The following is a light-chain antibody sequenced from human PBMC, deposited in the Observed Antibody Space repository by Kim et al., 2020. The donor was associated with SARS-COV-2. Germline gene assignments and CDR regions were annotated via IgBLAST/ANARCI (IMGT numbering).Light chain of an antibody. CDR3: HVWECNSNHRV. CDR1: NIGSES. J-gene: IGLJ3*02. V-gene: IGLV3-21*01. CDR2: YYS. Sequence: AAGKTARISRGGNNIGSESMHWYQQQQEPAPVLVIYYYSDRQSPIPVRVSCSSSGTTATLTLSMIETGDKADDYYHVWECNSNHRVFGGGTQLTVL.